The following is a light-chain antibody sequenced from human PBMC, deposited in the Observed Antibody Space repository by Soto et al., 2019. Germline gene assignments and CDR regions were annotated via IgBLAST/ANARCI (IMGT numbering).Light chain of an antibody. V-gene: IGLV2-8*01. J-gene: IGLJ1*01. CDR2: EVN. CDR3: SSYAGSNTDYV. Sequence: QSVLTQPPSASGSPRQSVTISCTGTSXDVGGYNYVSWYQQHPGKVPKLMIYEVNKRPSGVPDRFSGSKSGNTASLTVSGLQAEDEADYYCSSYAGSNTDYVFGTGTKVTLL. CDR1: SXDVGGYNY.